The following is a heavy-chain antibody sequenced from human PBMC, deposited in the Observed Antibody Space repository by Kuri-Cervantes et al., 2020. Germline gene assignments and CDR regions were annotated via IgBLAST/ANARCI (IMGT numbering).Heavy chain of an antibody. Sequence: LSLTCAASGFTFSSYWMHWVRQAPGKGLVWVSRINSDGSSTSYADSVKGRFTISRDNAKNTLYLQMNSLKTEDTAVYYCTSRLRFDPGGQGTLVTV. CDR2: INSDGSST. CDR1: GFTFSSYW. CDR3: TSRLRFDP. V-gene: IGHV3-74*01. J-gene: IGHJ5*02.